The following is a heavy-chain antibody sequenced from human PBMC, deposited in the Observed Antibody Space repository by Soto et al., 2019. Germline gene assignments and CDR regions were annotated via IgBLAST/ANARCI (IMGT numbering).Heavy chain of an antibody. CDR1: GFTFSSYS. CDR3: ARDYYYDSSGYYAGFYY. Sequence: GGSLRLSCAASGFTFSSYSMNWVRQAPGKGLEWVSSISSSSSYIYYADSVKGRFTISRDNAKNSLYLQMNSLRAEDTAVYYCARDYYYDSSGYYAGFYYWGQGTLVTVSS. J-gene: IGHJ4*02. D-gene: IGHD3-22*01. CDR2: ISSSSSYI. V-gene: IGHV3-21*01.